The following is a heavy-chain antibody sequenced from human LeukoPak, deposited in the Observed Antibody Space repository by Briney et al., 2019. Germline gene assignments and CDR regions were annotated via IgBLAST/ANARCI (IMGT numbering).Heavy chain of an antibody. CDR1: GFTFDDYA. J-gene: IGHJ6*03. Sequence: GGSLRLSCAASGFTFDDYAMHWVRQAPGKGLEWVSLISWDGGSTYYADSVKGRFTISRDNSKNSLYLQMNSLRAEDTALYYCAKGSSYDYVWGSYRFLEGYYYMDVWGKGTTVTVSS. CDR3: AKGSSYDYVWGSYRFLEGYYYMDV. D-gene: IGHD3-16*02. CDR2: ISWDGGST. V-gene: IGHV3-43D*03.